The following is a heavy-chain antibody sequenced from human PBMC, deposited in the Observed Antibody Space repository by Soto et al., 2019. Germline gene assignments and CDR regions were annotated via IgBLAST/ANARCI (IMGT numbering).Heavy chain of an antibody. D-gene: IGHD6-19*01. CDR3: ASATSIAVAGKES. V-gene: IGHV1-18*01. CDR2: ISFYNGHT. CDR1: GDTVTNYG. J-gene: IGHJ4*02. Sequence: QVQLVQSGGEVKKPGASVKVSCKASGDTVTNYGISWVRQAPGQGLEWMGWISFYNGHTNYAQKLQGRVTLTTDTSTSTAYMELRSLRSDDTAVYYCASATSIAVAGKESWGQGTLFTVSS.